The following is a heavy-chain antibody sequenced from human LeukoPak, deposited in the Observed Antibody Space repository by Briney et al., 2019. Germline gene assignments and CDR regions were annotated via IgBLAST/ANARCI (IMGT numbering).Heavy chain of an antibody. Sequence: SVKVSCKASGGTFSSFTISWVRQAPGQGLEWMGGIIPIFDTPTYAQKFQGRVTINADESTSTAYMELTSLTSEDTAVYYCARTLGYCSGDRCFGNNWFDPWGQGTLVTVSS. CDR1: GGTFSSFT. J-gene: IGHJ5*02. CDR2: IIPIFDTP. CDR3: ARTLGYCSGDRCFGNNWFDP. D-gene: IGHD2-15*01. V-gene: IGHV1-69*13.